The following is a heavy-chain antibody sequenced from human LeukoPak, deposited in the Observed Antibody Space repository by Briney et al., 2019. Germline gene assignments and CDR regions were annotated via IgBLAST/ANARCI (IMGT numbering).Heavy chain of an antibody. V-gene: IGHV3-23*01. D-gene: IGHD2-21*02. CDR3: AKDSPSVTATPHDY. CDR1: GFTFSDYA. J-gene: IGHJ4*02. CDR2: ISSYGGST. Sequence: GGSLRLSCAASGFTFSDYAMGWVRQAPGKGLDWVSTISSYGGSTYYADSVKGRFTISRDNSKNTLYLQMNSLRAEDTAVYFCAKDSPSVTATPHDYWGQGALVTVSS.